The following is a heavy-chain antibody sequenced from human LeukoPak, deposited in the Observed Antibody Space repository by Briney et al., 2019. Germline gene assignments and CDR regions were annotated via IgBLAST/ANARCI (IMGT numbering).Heavy chain of an antibody. CDR3: ARSGTYAFFDY. Sequence: GGSLRLSCAASGFTFSSYTMNWVRQAPGKGLEWVSSISGSSSTVYYADSVKGRFTISRDNAKNSLYLQMDSLRAEDTAVYYCARSGTYAFFDYWGRGTLVTVSP. CDR2: ISGSSSTV. J-gene: IGHJ4*02. CDR1: GFTFSSYT. V-gene: IGHV3-21*01. D-gene: IGHD1-26*01.